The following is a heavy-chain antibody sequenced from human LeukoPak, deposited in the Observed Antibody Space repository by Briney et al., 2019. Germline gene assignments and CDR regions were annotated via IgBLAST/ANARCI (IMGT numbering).Heavy chain of an antibody. CDR1: GGSISSSSYY. Sequence: SETLSLTCTVSGGSISSSSYYWGWIRQPPGKGLEWIGSIYYSGSTYYNPSLKSRVTISVDTSKNQFSLKLSSVTAADTAVYYCARPLRRYCSSTSCYSPFDYWGQGTLVTVSS. CDR3: ARPLRRYCSSTSCYSPFDY. D-gene: IGHD2-2*01. V-gene: IGHV4-39*07. J-gene: IGHJ4*02. CDR2: IYYSGST.